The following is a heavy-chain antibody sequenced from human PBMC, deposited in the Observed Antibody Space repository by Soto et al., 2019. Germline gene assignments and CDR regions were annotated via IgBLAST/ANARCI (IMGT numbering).Heavy chain of an antibody. Sequence: VKTSETLSLTCAVSGGSISSGGYSWSWIRQPPGKGLEWIGYIYHSGSTYYNPSLKSRVTISVDRSKNQFSLKLSSVTAADTAVYYCARAHYGDYGYGMDVWGQGTTVTVSS. D-gene: IGHD4-17*01. CDR2: IYHSGST. J-gene: IGHJ6*02. V-gene: IGHV4-30-2*01. CDR1: GGSISSGGYS. CDR3: ARAHYGDYGYGMDV.